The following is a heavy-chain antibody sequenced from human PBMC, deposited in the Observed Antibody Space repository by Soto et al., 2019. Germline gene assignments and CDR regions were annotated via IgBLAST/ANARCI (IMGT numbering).Heavy chain of an antibody. J-gene: IGHJ6*02. V-gene: IGHV5-51*01. CDR3: AGGGVRGVITRTRDYYGMDV. Sequence: PGEFLKISCKGSGDSFISYWIGWVRQMPGKGLEWMGIIYPGDSDTRYSPSFQGQVTISADKSISTAYLQWSSLKASDTAMYYCAGGGVRGVITRTRDYYGMDVWGQGTTVTVSS. D-gene: IGHD3-10*01. CDR2: IYPGDSDT. CDR1: GDSFISYW.